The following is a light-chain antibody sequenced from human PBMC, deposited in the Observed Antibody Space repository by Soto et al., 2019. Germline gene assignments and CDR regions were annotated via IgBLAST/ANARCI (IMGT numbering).Light chain of an antibody. CDR2: QDS. CDR3: QAWDSSTDVV. V-gene: IGLV3-1*01. Sequence: YELTQPPSVSVSPGQTASITCSGDKLGDKYACWYQQKPGQSPVLVIYQDSKRPSGIPERFSGSTSGNTATLTISGTQAMDEADYYCQAWDSSTDVVFGGGTKLTVL. J-gene: IGLJ2*01. CDR1: KLGDKY.